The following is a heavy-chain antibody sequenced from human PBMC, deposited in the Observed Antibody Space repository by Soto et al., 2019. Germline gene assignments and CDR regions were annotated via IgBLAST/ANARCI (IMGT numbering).Heavy chain of an antibody. CDR2: ISGSGGST. CDR1: GFTFSSYA. CDR3: AKYRVAAAGGLRDAFDI. V-gene: IGHV3-23*01. J-gene: IGHJ3*02. Sequence: GGSLRLSCAASGFTFSSYAMSWVRQAPGKGLEWVSAISGSGGSTYYADSVKGRFTISRDNSKNTLYLQMNSLRAEDTAVYYCAKYRVAAAGGLRDAFDIWGQGTMVTVSS. D-gene: IGHD6-13*01.